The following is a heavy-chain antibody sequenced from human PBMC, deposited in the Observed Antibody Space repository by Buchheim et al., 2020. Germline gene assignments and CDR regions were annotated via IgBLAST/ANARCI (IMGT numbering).Heavy chain of an antibody. D-gene: IGHD1-1*01. CDR3: ARDLAAGPNWNWFDP. CDR2: ISSSSSTI. Sequence: EVQLVESGGGLVQPGGSLRLSCAASGFTFSSYSMNWVRQAPGKGLEWVSYISSSSSTIYYADSVKGRFTISSDKAKNSLYLQMNSLRAEDTAVYYCARDLAAGPNWNWFDPWGQGTL. CDR1: GFTFSSYS. J-gene: IGHJ5*02. V-gene: IGHV3-48*01.